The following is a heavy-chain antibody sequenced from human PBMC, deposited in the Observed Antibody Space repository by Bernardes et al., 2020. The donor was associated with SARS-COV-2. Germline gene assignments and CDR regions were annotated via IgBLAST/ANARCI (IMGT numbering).Heavy chain of an antibody. D-gene: IGHD2-15*01. CDR1: GFSFDTYC. V-gene: IGHV3-7*01. J-gene: IGHJ4*02. CDR2: VTPDGRET. Sequence: GGSLRLCCVDSGFSFDTYCMTWIRQAPGKGLEWVANVTPDGRETHYVDSVKGRFTISRDKAKKSVFLQMNSLGVEDTAVYYCASALRTTHYWSQGTQVTVS. CDR3: ASALRTTHY.